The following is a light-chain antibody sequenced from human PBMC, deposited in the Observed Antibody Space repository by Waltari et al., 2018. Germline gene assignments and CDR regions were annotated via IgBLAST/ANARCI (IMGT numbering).Light chain of an antibody. V-gene: IGKV1-5*03. CDR1: QSISNW. Sequence: DIQMTQSPSTLSSSVGDRFTIPFRASQSISNWLAWYQQKPGKAPKLLIYKASTLESGVPSRFSGSGSGTEFTLTISSLQPDDFATYYCQQYNSYSLLTFGGGTKVEIK. J-gene: IGKJ4*01. CDR2: KAS. CDR3: QQYNSYSLLT.